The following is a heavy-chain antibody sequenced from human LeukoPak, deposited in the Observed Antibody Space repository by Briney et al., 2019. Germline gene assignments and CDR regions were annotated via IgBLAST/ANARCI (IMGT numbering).Heavy chain of an antibody. D-gene: IGHD3-10*01. J-gene: IGHJ3*02. Sequence: GESLKISCKGSGFSFTDYWIGWVRQMPGEGLQWMGIIYPDDSDIRYSPSFQGQVTISADKSIITAYLQWSSLRASDTAMYYCARHGRGSRSPNAFDIWGQGTMVTVSS. V-gene: IGHV5-51*01. CDR2: IYPDDSDI. CDR3: ARHGRGSRSPNAFDI. CDR1: GFSFTDYW.